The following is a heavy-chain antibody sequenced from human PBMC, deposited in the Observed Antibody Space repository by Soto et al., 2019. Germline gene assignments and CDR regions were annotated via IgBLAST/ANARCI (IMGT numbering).Heavy chain of an antibody. D-gene: IGHD4-17*01. Sequence: PSETLSLTCAVYGGSFSGYYWSWIRQPPGKGLEWIGEINHSGSTNYNPSLKSRVTISVDTSKNQFSLKLSSVTAADTAVYYCARTSPTTVTTYWYFDLWGRGTLVTVSS. CDR2: INHSGST. CDR1: GGSFSGYY. V-gene: IGHV4-34*01. J-gene: IGHJ2*01. CDR3: ARTSPTTVTTYWYFDL.